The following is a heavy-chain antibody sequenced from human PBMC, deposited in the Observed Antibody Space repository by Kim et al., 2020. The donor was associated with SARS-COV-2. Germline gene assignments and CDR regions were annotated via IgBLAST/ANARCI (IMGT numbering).Heavy chain of an antibody. CDR2: IYYSGST. V-gene: IGHV4-39*01. D-gene: IGHD3-10*01. J-gene: IGHJ5*02. CDR1: GGSISSSSYY. CDR3: ARYGSGSYYWFDP. Sequence: SETLSLTCTVSGGSISSSSYYWGWIRQPPGKGLEWIVSIYYSGSTYYNPSLKSRVTISVDTSKNQFSLKLSSVTAADTAVYYCARYGSGSYYWFDPWGQGTLVTVAS.